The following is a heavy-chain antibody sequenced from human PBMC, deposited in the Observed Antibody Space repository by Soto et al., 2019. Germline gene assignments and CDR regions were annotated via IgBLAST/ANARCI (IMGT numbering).Heavy chain of an antibody. CDR3: VRDIVVVPALPGRRHWFDP. CDR2: ISGSGGST. J-gene: IGHJ5*02. D-gene: IGHD2-2*01. Sequence: GGSLSLSCAASGFTFSSYAMSWVRQAPGKGLEWVSAISGSGGSTYYADSVKGRFTISRDNSKNTLYLQMNSLRAEDTAVYYCVRDIVVVPALPGRRHWFDPWGQGTLVTVSS. V-gene: IGHV3-23*01. CDR1: GFTFSSYA.